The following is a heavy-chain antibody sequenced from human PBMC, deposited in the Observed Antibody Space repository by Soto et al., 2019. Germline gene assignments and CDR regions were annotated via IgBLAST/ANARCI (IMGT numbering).Heavy chain of an antibody. CDR2: ISGSGGST. CDR1: GFTFSSYA. CDR3: AKDPDSGDSEQYHYAMDV. J-gene: IGHJ6*02. D-gene: IGHD4-17*01. Sequence: GGSLRLSCAAPGFTFSSYAMSWVRQAPGKGLEWVSAISGSGGSTYYADSVKGRFTISRDNSKNTLYLQMNSLRAEDTAVYYCAKDPDSGDSEQYHYAMDVWGQATTVTLSS. V-gene: IGHV3-23*01.